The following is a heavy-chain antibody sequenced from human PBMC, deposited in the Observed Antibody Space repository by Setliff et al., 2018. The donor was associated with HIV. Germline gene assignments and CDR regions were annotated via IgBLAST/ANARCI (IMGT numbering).Heavy chain of an antibody. V-gene: IGHV4-38-2*02. D-gene: IGHD2-8*02. CDR2: IYLRGGT. Sequence: SETLSLTCSVSGSSISSNSYWWAWIRQPPGKGLEYIGTIYLRGGTFNNPSLKSRVVMSVDTSKNQFSLKLTSVTAADTATYYCARDTGVNVAPDGRGYHTFDFWGRGTMVTVSS. CDR3: ARDTGVNVAPDGRGYHTFDF. CDR1: GSSISSNSY. J-gene: IGHJ3*01.